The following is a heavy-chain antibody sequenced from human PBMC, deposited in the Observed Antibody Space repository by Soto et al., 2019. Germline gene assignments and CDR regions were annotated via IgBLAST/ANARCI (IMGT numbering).Heavy chain of an antibody. CDR1: GFTVSSTY. J-gene: IGHJ4*02. Sequence: GGSLRLSCAASGFTVSSTYLTWVRQAPGKGLEWVAILYTGTDTVYADSVKGRFTISRDSSKNTFYLQMNSLRAEDTAMYFCASARYTGYYSGRFLDYWGQGSLVTVSS. CDR3: ASARYTGYYSGRFLDY. CDR2: LYTGTDT. V-gene: IGHV3-53*01. D-gene: IGHD2-15*01.